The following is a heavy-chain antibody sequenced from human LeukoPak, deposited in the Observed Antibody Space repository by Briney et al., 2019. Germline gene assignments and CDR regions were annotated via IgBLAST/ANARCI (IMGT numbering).Heavy chain of an antibody. CDR1: GGTFSSYA. D-gene: IGHD5-12*01. V-gene: IGHV1-69*04. CDR2: IIPILGIA. Sequence: SVTVSCKASGGTFSSYAISWVRQAPGQGLEWMGRIIPILGIANYAQKFQGRVTITADKSTSTAYMELSSLRSEDTAVYYCARATIVATCWWFVPWGQGTLVTVSS. J-gene: IGHJ5*02. CDR3: ARATIVATCWWFVP.